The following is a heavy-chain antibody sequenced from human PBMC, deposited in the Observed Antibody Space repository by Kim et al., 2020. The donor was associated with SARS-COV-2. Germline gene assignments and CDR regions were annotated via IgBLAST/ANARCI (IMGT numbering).Heavy chain of an antibody. CDR2: IKSRADGGTA. CDR3: YTDAINYCGADDCYGGY. V-gene: IGHV3-15*01. CDR1: GFTFSHAW. Sequence: GGSLRLSCAASGFTFSHAWMTWVRQAPGKGLEWVGRIKSRADGGTADYAAPVKGRFTISRDDSKNTLYLQLNSLRTEDIAVYYCYTDAINYCGADDCYGGYGGQGTLVIVSS. D-gene: IGHD2-21*01. J-gene: IGHJ4*02.